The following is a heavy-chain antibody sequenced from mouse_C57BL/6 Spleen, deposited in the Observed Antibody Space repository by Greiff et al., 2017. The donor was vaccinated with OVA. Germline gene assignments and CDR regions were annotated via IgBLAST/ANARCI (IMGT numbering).Heavy chain of an antibody. D-gene: IGHD1-1*01. Sequence: EVQLVESGGGLVKPGGSLKLSCAASGFTFSDYGMHWVRQAPEQGLAWVAYISSGSSTIYYADTVKGRFTISRDNAKNTLFLQMTSLRSEDTAMYYCAREIYYYGSSYYAMDYWGQGTSVTVSS. J-gene: IGHJ4*01. V-gene: IGHV5-17*01. CDR1: GFTFSDYG. CDR3: AREIYYYGSSYYAMDY. CDR2: ISSGSSTI.